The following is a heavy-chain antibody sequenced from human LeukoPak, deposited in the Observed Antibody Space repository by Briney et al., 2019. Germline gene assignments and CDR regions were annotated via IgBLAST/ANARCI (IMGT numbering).Heavy chain of an antibody. CDR3: ARDGPYDSSGYYSRPGYYYYYMDV. CDR1: GFTFGTYA. J-gene: IGHJ6*03. CDR2: ISYDGSNK. V-gene: IGHV3-30*04. Sequence: GGSLRLSCAASGFTFGTYAMHWVRQAPGKGLEWVAVISYDGSNKYYADSVKGRFTISRDNSKNTLYLQMNSLRAEDTAIYYCARDGPYDSSGYYSRPGYYYYYMDVWGKGTTVTISS. D-gene: IGHD3-22*01.